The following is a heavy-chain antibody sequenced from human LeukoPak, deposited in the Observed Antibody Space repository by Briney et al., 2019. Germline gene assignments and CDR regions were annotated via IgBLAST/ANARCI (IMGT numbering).Heavy chain of an antibody. V-gene: IGHV3-30-3*01. CDR3: AKDQASSVFGTGYGMDV. CDR2: NSYNGGNR. CDR1: RFSISSYA. D-gene: IGHD1/OR15-1a*01. J-gene: IGHJ6*02. Sequence: PGGSLRLSCVASRFSISSYAMHWVRQAPGKGLEWVATNSYNGGNRYNAASVKGRFTISRDNSKNTVFLQMNSLRSEDTALYYCAKDQASSVFGTGYGMDVWGQGTTVTVSS.